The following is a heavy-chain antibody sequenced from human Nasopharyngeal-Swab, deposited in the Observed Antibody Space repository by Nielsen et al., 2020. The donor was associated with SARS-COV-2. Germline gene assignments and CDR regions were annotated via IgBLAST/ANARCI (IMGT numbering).Heavy chain of an antibody. CDR2: ISSSSSYI. V-gene: IGHV3-21*01. CDR3: ARDRSYCSSTSCYTSGENYYYMDV. Sequence: GESLKISCAASGFTFSSYSMNWVRQAPGKGLEWVSSISSSSSYIYYADSVKGRFTISRDNAKNSLYLQMNSLRAEDTAVYYRARDRSYCSSTSCYTSGENYYYMDVWGKGTKVTVSS. J-gene: IGHJ6*03. CDR1: GFTFSSYS. D-gene: IGHD2-2*02.